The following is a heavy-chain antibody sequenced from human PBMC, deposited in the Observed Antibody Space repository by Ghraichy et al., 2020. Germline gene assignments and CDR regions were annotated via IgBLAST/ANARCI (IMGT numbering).Heavy chain of an antibody. CDR2: ISAYNGNT. CDR3: ARNGDYWGGYYYYYMDV. J-gene: IGHJ6*03. Sequence: ASVKVSCKASGYTFTSYGISWVRQAPGQGLEWMGWISAYNGNTNYAQKLQGRVTMTTDTSTSTAYMELRSLRSDDTAVYYCARNGDYWGGYYYYYMDVWGKWTTVTVSS. D-gene: IGHD4-17*01. V-gene: IGHV1-18*04. CDR1: GYTFTSYG.